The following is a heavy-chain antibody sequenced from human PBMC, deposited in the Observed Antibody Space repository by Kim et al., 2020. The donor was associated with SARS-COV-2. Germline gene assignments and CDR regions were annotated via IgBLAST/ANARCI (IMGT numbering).Heavy chain of an antibody. CDR2: IDGSGGTI. D-gene: IGHD3-10*01. Sequence: GGSLRLSCAASGFTFRSYAVSWVRQAAGKGLEWVSSIDGSGGTIYYADSVKGRFTISRDNSKNTLYLKMNSLRAEDTAMYYCAKTFPFADRALFDYWGQRTLVTVSS. CDR1: GFTFRSYA. CDR3: AKTFPFADRALFDY. J-gene: IGHJ4*02. V-gene: IGHV3-23*01.